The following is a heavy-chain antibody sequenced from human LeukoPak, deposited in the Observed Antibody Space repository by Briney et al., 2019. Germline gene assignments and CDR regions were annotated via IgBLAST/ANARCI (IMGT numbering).Heavy chain of an antibody. CDR3: AKSGYNRFDY. J-gene: IGHJ4*02. CDR1: GFTFSSYS. Sequence: GGSLRLSCAASGFTFSSYSKNWVRQAPGKGLEWVSNISGGDISTYYADSVKGRFTISRDNSKNTLYLQMNSLRADDTAVYFCAKSGYNRFDYWGQGTLVTVSS. CDR2: ISGGDIST. V-gene: IGHV3-23*01. D-gene: IGHD5-24*01.